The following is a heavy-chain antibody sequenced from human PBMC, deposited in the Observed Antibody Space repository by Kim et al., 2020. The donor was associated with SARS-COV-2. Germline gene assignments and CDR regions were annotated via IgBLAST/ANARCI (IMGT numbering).Heavy chain of an antibody. Sequence: YVKGRFTISRDNAKNSLYLQMNSLRAEDTAVYYCAREAVVVVAADDAFDIWGQGTMVTVSS. J-gene: IGHJ3*02. V-gene: IGHV3-48*03. CDR3: AREAVVVVAADDAFDI. D-gene: IGHD2-15*01.